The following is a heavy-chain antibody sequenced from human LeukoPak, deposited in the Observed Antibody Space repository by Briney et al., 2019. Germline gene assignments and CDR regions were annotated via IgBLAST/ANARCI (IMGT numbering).Heavy chain of an antibody. J-gene: IGHJ4*02. Sequence: GGSLRLSCAASGFTFSSYWMSWVRQAPGKGLEWVSYISSSTTLIYYADSVKGRFTISRDNAKNSLYLQMSSLRVEDTAMYYCARDNPAAYWGQGTLVTVTS. CDR1: GFTFSSYW. CDR2: ISSSTTLI. V-gene: IGHV3-48*01. CDR3: ARDNPAAY.